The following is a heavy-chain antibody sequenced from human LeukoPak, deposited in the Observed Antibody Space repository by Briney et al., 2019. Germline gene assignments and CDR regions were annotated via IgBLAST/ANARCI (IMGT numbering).Heavy chain of an antibody. Sequence: GGSLRLSCAASGFAFSSYWMHWVRQAPGKGLVWVSRINSDGSSTSYADSVKGRFTISRDNAKNTLYLQMNSLRAEDTAVYYCARDGDSSGWYYFDYWGQGTLVTVSS. CDR3: ARDGDSSGWYYFDY. CDR2: INSDGSST. D-gene: IGHD6-19*01. V-gene: IGHV3-74*01. J-gene: IGHJ4*02. CDR1: GFAFSSYW.